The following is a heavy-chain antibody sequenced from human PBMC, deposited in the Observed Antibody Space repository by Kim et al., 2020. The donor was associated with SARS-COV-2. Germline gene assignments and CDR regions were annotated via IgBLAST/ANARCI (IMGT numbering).Heavy chain of an antibody. CDR2: IYYSGST. D-gene: IGHD3-9*01. V-gene: IGHV4-61*01. J-gene: IGHJ4*02. CDR1: GGSVSSGSYY. CDR3: ARASRDYDILTGYKGYYFDY. Sequence: SETLSLTCTVSGGSVSSGSYYWSWIRQPPGKRLEWIGYIYYSGSTNYNPSLKSRVTISVDTSKNQFSLKLSSVTAADTAVYYCARASRDYDILTGYKGYYFDYWGQRTLVTVSS.